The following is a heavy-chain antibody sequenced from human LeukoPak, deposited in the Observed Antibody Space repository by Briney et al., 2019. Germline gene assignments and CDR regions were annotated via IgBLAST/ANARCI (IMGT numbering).Heavy chain of an antibody. CDR1: GFTVSSNY. D-gene: IGHD6-13*01. Sequence: GGSPRLSCAASGFTVSSNYMSWVRQAPGKGLEWVSVIYSGGSTYYADSVKGRFTISRDNSKNTLYLQMNSLRAEDTAVYYCARIAAAGTCVDYWGQGTLVTVSS. CDR3: ARIAAAGTCVDY. CDR2: IYSGGST. J-gene: IGHJ4*02. V-gene: IGHV3-66*01.